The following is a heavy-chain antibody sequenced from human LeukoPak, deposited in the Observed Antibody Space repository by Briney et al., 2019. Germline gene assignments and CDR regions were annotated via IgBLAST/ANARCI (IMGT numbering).Heavy chain of an antibody. CDR1: GYTFTRYD. D-gene: IGHD2-21*02. CDR3: ARGGMRGGYRGGDSHYYYYYGMDV. J-gene: IGHJ6*02. CDR2: MNPNSSNT. V-gene: IGHV1-8*01. Sequence: ASVNVSCKASGYTFTRYDINWVRQATGQGLEWMGWMNPNSSNTGYAQKFQGRVTMTRNTSISTAYMELSSLRSEDTAVYYCARGGMRGGYRGGDSHYYYYYGMDVWGQGTTVTVSS.